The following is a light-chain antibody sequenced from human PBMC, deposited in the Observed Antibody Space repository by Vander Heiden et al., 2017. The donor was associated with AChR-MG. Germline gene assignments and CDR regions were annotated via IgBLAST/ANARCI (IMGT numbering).Light chain of an antibody. J-gene: IGLJ2*01. CDR3: AAWDESLSGVV. Sequence: QSVLTQPPSASGTPGQRVPIFCSGSSSNIGSNYVYWYQQLPGTAPKLLIYRNNQRPSGVPDRFSGSKSGTSASLAISGLRSEDEADYYCAAWDESLSGVVFGGGTKLTVL. CDR1: SSNIGSNY. CDR2: RNN. V-gene: IGLV1-47*01.